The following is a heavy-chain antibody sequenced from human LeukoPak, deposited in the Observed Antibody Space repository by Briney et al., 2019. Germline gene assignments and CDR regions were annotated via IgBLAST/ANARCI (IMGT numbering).Heavy chain of an antibody. Sequence: GGSLRLSCAASGFTFSSYAMSWVRQAPGKGLEWVSAISGSGGSTYYADSVKGRFTISRDNSKNTLYLQMNSLRAEDTAVYYCAKSPYDFWSGYYPRIDFDYWGQGTLVTVSS. CDR2: ISGSGGST. D-gene: IGHD3-3*01. CDR3: AKSPYDFWSGYYPRIDFDY. V-gene: IGHV3-23*01. CDR1: GFTFSSYA. J-gene: IGHJ4*02.